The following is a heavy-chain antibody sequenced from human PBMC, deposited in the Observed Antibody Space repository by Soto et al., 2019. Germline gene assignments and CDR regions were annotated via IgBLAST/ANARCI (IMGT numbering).Heavy chain of an antibody. CDR3: ASVRGGYYYAMDV. J-gene: IGHJ6*02. CDR2: IYHSGRT. D-gene: IGHD3-10*02. V-gene: IGHV4-4*02. Sequence: QVQLQESGPGLVKPSGTLSLTCAVSGGSISSSNWWSWVRQPPGKGLEGIGEIYHSGRTNYNPSLKSRVTLSVDKSKTQFSLKLSSVPAADTAVYYCASVRGGYYYAMDVWGQGTTVTVSS. CDR1: GGSISSSNW.